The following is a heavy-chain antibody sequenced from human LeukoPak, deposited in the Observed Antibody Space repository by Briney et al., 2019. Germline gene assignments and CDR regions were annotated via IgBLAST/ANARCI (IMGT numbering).Heavy chain of an antibody. CDR2: ISSSSSTI. D-gene: IGHD3-3*01. CDR1: GFTFSSYS. Sequence: GGSLRLSCAASGFTFSSYSMNWVRQAPGKGLEWVSYISSSSSTIYYADSVKGRFTISRDNAKNSLYLQMNSLRAEDTAVYYCARDRRFFPLDYWGQGTLVTVSS. J-gene: IGHJ4*02. V-gene: IGHV3-48*01. CDR3: ARDRRFFPLDY.